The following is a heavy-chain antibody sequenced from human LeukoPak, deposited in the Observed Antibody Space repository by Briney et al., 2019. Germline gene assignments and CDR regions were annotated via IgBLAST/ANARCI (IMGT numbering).Heavy chain of an antibody. D-gene: IGHD2-2*01. CDR1: GYTFNANY. J-gene: IGHJ4*02. CDR3: ARVGTSYCSTRYGCYPVWYFDN. Sequence: ASVKVSCKASGYTFNANYIHWVRQAPGQGLEWMGWINPNSGETNYSQKFQGRVIVTRGTSISTAYMELSRLTSDDTAVYYCARVGTSYCSTRYGCYPVWYFDNWGQGTLVTVSS. CDR2: INPNSGET. V-gene: IGHV1-2*02.